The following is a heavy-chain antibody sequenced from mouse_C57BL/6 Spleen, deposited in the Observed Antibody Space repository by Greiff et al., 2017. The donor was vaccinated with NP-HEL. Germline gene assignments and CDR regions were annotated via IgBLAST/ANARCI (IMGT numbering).Heavy chain of an antibody. CDR1: GYTFTSYW. CDR3: GRKGDYSNYGFAY. D-gene: IGHD2-5*01. CDR2: IDPSDSET. J-gene: IGHJ3*01. V-gene: IGHV1-52*01. Sequence: QVQLQQPGAELVRPGSSVKLSCKASGYTFTSYWMHWVKQRPIQGLEWIGNIDPSDSETHYNQKFKDKATLTVDKSSSTAYMQLSSLTSEDSAVYYCGRKGDYSNYGFAYWGQGTLVTVSA.